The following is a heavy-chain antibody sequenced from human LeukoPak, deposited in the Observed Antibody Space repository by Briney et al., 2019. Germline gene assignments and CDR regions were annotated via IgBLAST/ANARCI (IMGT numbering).Heavy chain of an antibody. J-gene: IGHJ5*02. D-gene: IGHD3-3*01. CDR2: ISRSSSYI. V-gene: IGHV3-21*01. CDR3: ARGAPHYDFWSGYGGDNWFAP. Sequence: GGSLRLSCAASGFTFSSYSMNWVRQAPGKGLEWVSSISRSSSYIYYADSVKGRFTTSRDNAKTSLYLQMNSLRAEDTAVYYCARGAPHYDFWSGYGGDNWFAPWSQGTLVTVSS. CDR1: GFTFSSYS.